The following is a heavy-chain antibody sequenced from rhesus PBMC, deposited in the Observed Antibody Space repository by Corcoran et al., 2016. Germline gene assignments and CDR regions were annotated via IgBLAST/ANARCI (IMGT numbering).Heavy chain of an antibody. CDR3: TTLDYYGSELFDY. CDR1: GFTFSHSW. V-gene: IGHV3-30*02. CDR2: VKRKPDGETA. Sequence: EVQLVGSGAGLVQPGGSLSLSCAASGFTFSHSWMNWVSQAPGKGLEWVARVKRKPDGETADYAASVKGRFTISRDDSKNTLYLQMNSLKTEDTAVYYCTTLDYYGSELFDYWGQGVLVTVSS. J-gene: IGHJ4*01. D-gene: IGHD3-22*01.